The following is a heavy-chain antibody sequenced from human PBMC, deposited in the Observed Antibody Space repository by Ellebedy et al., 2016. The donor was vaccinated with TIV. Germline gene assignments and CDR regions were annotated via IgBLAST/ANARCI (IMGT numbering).Heavy chain of an antibody. CDR2: ISASGIST. Sequence: GESLKISCGASGFSFSNFAMTWVRQAPGKGLEWVSSISASGISTDYADSVRGRVTISRDNSRNTLYLQMKRLRAEDTAVYYCAKGSSSGFNYDRVGFEYWGQGTLVTVSS. V-gene: IGHV3-23*01. J-gene: IGHJ4*02. CDR1: GFSFSNFA. D-gene: IGHD3-22*01. CDR3: AKGSSSGFNYDRVGFEY.